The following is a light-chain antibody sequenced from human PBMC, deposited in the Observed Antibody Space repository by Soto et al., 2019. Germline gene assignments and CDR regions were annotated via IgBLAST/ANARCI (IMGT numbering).Light chain of an antibody. CDR2: GAS. CDR3: QQYGSSRNT. J-gene: IGKJ4*01. CDR1: QSVTSNY. Sequence: EIVLTQSPGTLSLSPGERATLSCRASQSVTSNYLAWYQHKPGQAPRLLIYGASSRATGVPDRVGGSGSGTDFTLTSSRLEPEELAVYYCQQYGSSRNTFGGGTKVEIK. V-gene: IGKV3-20*01.